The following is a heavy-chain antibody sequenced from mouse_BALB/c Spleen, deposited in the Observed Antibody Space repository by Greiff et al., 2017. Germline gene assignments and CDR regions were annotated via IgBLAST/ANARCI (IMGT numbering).Heavy chain of an antibody. D-gene: IGHD4-1*01. J-gene: IGHJ4*01. CDR1: GDSITSGY. Sequence: EVKLVESGPSLVKPSQTLSLTCSVTGDSITSGYWNWIRKFPGNKLEYMGYISYSGSTYYNPSLKSRISITRDTSKNQYYLQLNSVTTEDTATYYCARSAGTKDYYAMDDWGQGTSVTVSS. CDR2: ISYSGST. CDR3: ARSAGTKDYYAMDD. V-gene: IGHV3-8*02.